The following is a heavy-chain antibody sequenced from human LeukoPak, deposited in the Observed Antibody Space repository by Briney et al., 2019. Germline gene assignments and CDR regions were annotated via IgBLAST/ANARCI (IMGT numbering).Heavy chain of an antibody. CDR3: ATSESGRSWDWFAP. CDR1: GGSFRTYP. V-gene: IGHV1-69*05. CDR2: LSQFFRRT. Sequence: SVKVSCKASGGSFRTYPISWVRLAPGQGLEWMGGLSQFFRRTNYTQKFQGRLTISTDESSSTAYMELSDLRSDDTAVYYCATSESGRSWDWFAPWGQGTLVTVSS. D-gene: IGHD3-10*01. J-gene: IGHJ5*02.